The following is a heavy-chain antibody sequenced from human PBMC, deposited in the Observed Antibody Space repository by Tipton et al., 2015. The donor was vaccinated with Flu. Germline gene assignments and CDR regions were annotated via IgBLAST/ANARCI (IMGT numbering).Heavy chain of an antibody. CDR2: IKQDGSEK. CDR1: GLSFSSAW. D-gene: IGHD3-10*01. CDR3: ASRGDYFDN. V-gene: IGHV3-7*01. J-gene: IGHJ4*02. Sequence: SLRPSCAASGLSFSSAWMSWVRQAPGKGLEWVATIKQDGSEKFYVDSVKGRFTISRDNAKSSLFLQMNSLRAEDTAVYYCASRGDYFDNWGQGTLVTVSS.